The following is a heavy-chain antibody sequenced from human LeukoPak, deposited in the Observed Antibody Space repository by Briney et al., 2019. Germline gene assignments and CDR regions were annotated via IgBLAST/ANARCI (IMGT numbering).Heavy chain of an antibody. V-gene: IGHV3-33*01. CDR2: IWYDGSNK. J-gene: IGHJ4*02. CDR3: ARASTKDDYYDSSGYSYYFDY. Sequence: GGSLRLSCAASGFTFSSYGMHWVRQAPGKGLEWVAVIWYDGSNKYCADSVKGRFTISRGNSKNTLYLQMNSLRAEDTAVYYCARASTKDDYYDSSGYSYYFDYWGQGTLVTVSS. CDR1: GFTFSSYG. D-gene: IGHD3-22*01.